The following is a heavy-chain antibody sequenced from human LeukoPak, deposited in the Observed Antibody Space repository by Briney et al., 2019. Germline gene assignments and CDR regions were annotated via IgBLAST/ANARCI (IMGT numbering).Heavy chain of an antibody. CDR2: IYYSGST. D-gene: IGHD6-13*01. Sequence: SETLSLTCTVSGGSISSYYWSWIRQPPGKGLEWIGYIYYSGSTNYNPSLKSRVTISVDTSKNQFSLKLSSVTAADTAVYYCARDIAAAGKGDWFDPWGQGTLVTVSS. CDR1: GGSISSYY. J-gene: IGHJ5*02. V-gene: IGHV4-59*01. CDR3: ARDIAAAGKGDWFDP.